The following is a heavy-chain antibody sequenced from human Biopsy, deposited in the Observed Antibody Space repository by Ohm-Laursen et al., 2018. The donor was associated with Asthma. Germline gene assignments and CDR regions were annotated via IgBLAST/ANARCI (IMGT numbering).Heavy chain of an antibody. J-gene: IGHJ4*02. V-gene: IGHV4-31*03. CDR3: ARAQDYYDSRGYCRSFDY. D-gene: IGHD3-22*01. Sequence: SQTLSLTCTVSYGSITSGGYYWTWIRQHPGKGLEWIGFIYYSGSTYYNPSLKSRVSIPIDTSKNQFSLKLSSVTAADTAVYYCARAQDYYDSRGYCRSFDYWGQGTLVTVSS. CDR1: YGSITSGGYY. CDR2: IYYSGST.